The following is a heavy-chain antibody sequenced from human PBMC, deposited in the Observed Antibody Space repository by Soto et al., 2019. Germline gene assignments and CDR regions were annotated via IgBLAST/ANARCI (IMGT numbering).Heavy chain of an antibody. CDR1: GFTFSSYA. J-gene: IGHJ6*02. D-gene: IGHD2-2*01. V-gene: IGHV3-23*01. CDR2: ISGSGGST. CDR3: AKDLGYCSSTSCYGDYYYYGMDV. Sequence: EVQLLESGGGLVQPGGSLRLSCAASGFTFSSYAMSWVRQAPGKGLEWVSAISGSGGSTYYADSVKGRLTISRDNSKNTLYLQMNSLRAEDTAVYYCAKDLGYCSSTSCYGDYYYYGMDVWGQGTTVTVSS.